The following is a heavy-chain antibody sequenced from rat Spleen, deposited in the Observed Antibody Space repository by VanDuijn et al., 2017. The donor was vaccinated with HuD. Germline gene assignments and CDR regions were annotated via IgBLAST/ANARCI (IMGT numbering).Heavy chain of an antibody. CDR2: ITSGGSNT. J-gene: IGHJ2*01. CDR1: GFTFSDYY. D-gene: IGHD5-1*01. Sequence: EVQLVESGGGLVQPGRSLKLSCAASGFTFSDYYMAWVRQAPTKGLEWVATITSGGSNTYYPDSVKGRFTISRDNAKSTLYLQMDSLRSEDTATYYCTTDRLGADYFDYWGQGVMVTVSS. V-gene: IGHV5-20*01. CDR3: TTDRLGADYFDY.